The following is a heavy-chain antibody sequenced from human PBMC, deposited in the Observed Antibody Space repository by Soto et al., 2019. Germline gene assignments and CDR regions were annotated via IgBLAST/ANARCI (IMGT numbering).Heavy chain of an antibody. V-gene: IGHV4-30-4*01. CDR1: GGSISSGDYY. CDR3: VRRIAVNPRYYFDY. CDR2: IYYTGSS. Sequence: QVQLQESGPGLVKPSQTLSLTCTVSGGSISSGDYYWSWVRQPPGEDLEYIGYIYYTGSSYSNPSRKSRVTISVDTSKTQFSLKLSSVTAADTAVYYCVRRIAVNPRYYFDYWGQGTLVTVSS. J-gene: IGHJ4*02. D-gene: IGHD6-6*01.